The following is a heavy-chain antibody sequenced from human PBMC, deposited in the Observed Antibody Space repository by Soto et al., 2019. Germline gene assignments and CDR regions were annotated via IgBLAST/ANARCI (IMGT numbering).Heavy chain of an antibody. J-gene: IGHJ3*01. CDR1: GFTVSSHY. D-gene: IGHD4-17*01. CDR3: ATTVTRLIAFDV. V-gene: IGHV3-53*01. Sequence: LRLSCAASGFTVSSHYMSWVRQTPGKGLEWVSILYASDSTFYADSVEGRFTISRDNSKNTVYLQLNSLRAEDTAVYYCATTVTRLIAFDVWGQGTMVTVSS. CDR2: LYASDST.